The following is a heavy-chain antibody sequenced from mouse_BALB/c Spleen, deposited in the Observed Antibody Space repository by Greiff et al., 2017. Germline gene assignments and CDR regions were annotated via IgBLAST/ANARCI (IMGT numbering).Heavy chain of an antibody. CDR2: INPYNGDT. D-gene: IGHD1-1*01. CDR1: GYSFTGYF. V-gene: IGHV1-37*01. CDR3: GMGLYYYGSSDLYAMDY. J-gene: IGHJ4*01. Sequence: VQLQQSGPELVKPGASVKISCKASGYSFTGYFMNWVKQSHGKSLEWIGRINPYNGDTFYNQKFKGKATLTVDKSSSTAHMELLSLTSEDSAVYYCGMGLYYYGSSDLYAMDYWGQGTSVTVSS.